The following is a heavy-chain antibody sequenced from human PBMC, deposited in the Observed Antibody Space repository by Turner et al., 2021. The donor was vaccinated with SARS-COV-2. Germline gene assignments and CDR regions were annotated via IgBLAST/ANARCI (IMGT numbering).Heavy chain of an antibody. CDR1: GGSISSGGYY. J-gene: IGHJ3*02. V-gene: IGHV4-31*03. Sequence: QVQLQESGPGLVTPSQTLCLTCTVSGGSISSGGYYWSWIRQHPGKGLEWIGHIYCSGSTYYNPSLKSRVTITVDTAKNQFSLKLRSVTAADTAVYYCARGVGGYNCDDAFAIWGQGTRVTVSS. D-gene: IGHD1-20*01. CDR3: ARGVGGYNCDDAFAI. CDR2: IYCSGST.